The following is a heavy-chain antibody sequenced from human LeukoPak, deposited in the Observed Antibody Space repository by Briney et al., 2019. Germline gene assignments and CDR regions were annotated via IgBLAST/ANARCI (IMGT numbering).Heavy chain of an antibody. CDR2: IIPIFGTA. CDR3: ARDIGDCSSLSCYNHYYYMDV. J-gene: IGHJ6*03. Sequence: SVKVSCKASGGTFSSYAISWVRQAPGQGLEWMGGIIPIFGTANYAQKFQGRVTITADESTSTAYMELSSLRSEDTAVYYCARDIGDCSSLSCYNHYYYMDVWGKGTTVTVSS. V-gene: IGHV1-69*13. D-gene: IGHD2-2*02. CDR1: GGTFSSYA.